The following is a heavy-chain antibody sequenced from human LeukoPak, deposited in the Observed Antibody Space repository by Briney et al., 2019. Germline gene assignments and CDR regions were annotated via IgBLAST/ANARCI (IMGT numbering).Heavy chain of an antibody. Sequence: GGSLRLSCAASGFTFSSYAMSWVRQAPGKGLEWVSAISGSGGSTYYADSVKGRFTISRDNSKNTLYLQMNSLRAEDTAVYYCATQGSGTLLAPGWFDPWGQGTLVTVSS. J-gene: IGHJ5*02. D-gene: IGHD3-10*01. CDR2: ISGSGGST. CDR1: GFTFSSYA. V-gene: IGHV3-23*01. CDR3: ATQGSGTLLAPGWFDP.